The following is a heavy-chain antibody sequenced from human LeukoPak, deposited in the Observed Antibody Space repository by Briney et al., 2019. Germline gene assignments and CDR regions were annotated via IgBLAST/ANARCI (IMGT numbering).Heavy chain of an antibody. V-gene: IGHV3-23*01. Sequence: GGSLRLSCAASGFPFSTYGISWVRQAPGKGLEWVSAITGSGDFAKYADSVRGRFTISRDNSKNTVYLRMNSLTVEDTALYYCTKRITATAPFDSWGQGALVIVSS. CDR2: ITGSGDFA. CDR3: TKRITATAPFDS. CDR1: GFPFSTYG. J-gene: IGHJ4*02. D-gene: IGHD4-17*01.